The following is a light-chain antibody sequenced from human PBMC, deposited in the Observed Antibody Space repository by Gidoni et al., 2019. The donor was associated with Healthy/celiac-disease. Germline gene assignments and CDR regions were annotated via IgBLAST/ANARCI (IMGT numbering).Light chain of an antibody. V-gene: IGLV1-47*01. J-gene: IGLJ3*02. Sequence: SNIGSNYVYWYQQLPGTAPKLLIYRNNQRPSGVPDRFSGSKSGTSASLAISGRRSEDGADYYCAAWDDSLSGWVFGGGTKLTVL. CDR1: SNIGSNY. CDR2: RNN. CDR3: AAWDDSLSGWV.